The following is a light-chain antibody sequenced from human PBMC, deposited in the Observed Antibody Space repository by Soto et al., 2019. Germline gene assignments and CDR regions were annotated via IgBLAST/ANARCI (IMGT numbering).Light chain of an antibody. V-gene: IGKV1-27*01. CDR2: SSS. CDR1: QGIDHS. J-gene: IGKJ3*01. CDR3: QEHYGTSPVA. Sequence: DIQMTQSPSSLSASVGDRVTITCRASQGIDHSLAWYQQKPGKVPKLLIYSSSTLQSAVPSRFSGSGSGTAFTLTITSLHPEDLASYNCQEHYGTSPVAFGPGTKGDIK.